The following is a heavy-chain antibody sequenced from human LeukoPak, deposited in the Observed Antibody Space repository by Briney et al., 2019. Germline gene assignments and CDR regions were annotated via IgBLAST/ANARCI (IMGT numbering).Heavy chain of an antibody. CDR3: ARGLTQYSSGWYGLDY. CDR2: VNSDGSST. J-gene: IGHJ4*02. Sequence: PGRSLRLSCAASGFTFSSYWMHWVRQAPGKGLVWVSRVNSDGSSTTYADSVKGRFTISRDNAKNTLYLQMNSLRAEDTAVYYCARGLTQYSSGWYGLDYWGQGTLVTVSS. V-gene: IGHV3-74*01. CDR1: GFTFSSYW. D-gene: IGHD6-19*01.